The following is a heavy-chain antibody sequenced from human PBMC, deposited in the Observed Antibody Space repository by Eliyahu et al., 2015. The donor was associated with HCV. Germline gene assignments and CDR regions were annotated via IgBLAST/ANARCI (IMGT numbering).Heavy chain of an antibody. Sequence: QVQLQESGPGLVKPSETLSLTCTVSGGXISSYYWSWIRQPPGKGLXWIGYIYYSGSTNYNPSLKSRVTISVDTSKNQFSLKLSSVTAADTAVYYCARGGRSGNPQAGYFDYWGQGTLVTVSS. CDR1: GGXISSYY. D-gene: IGHD4-23*01. V-gene: IGHV4-59*01. CDR3: ARGGRSGNPQAGYFDY. J-gene: IGHJ4*02. CDR2: IYYSGST.